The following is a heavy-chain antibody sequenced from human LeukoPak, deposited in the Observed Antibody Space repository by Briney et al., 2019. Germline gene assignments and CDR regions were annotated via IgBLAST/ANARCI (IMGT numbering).Heavy chain of an antibody. J-gene: IGHJ4*02. CDR1: GASISGGSYY. D-gene: IGHD3/OR15-3a*01. CDR2: VYTSGNA. CDR3: ARGSNDFWTGLYTVGGEFYFDH. Sequence: SETLSLTCTVSGASISGGSYYWSWIRQPAGKGLEWIGRVYTSGNADYNPSLKSRVTVSLDTSKNHFSLKLTSLTAADTAVYYCARGSNDFWTGLYTVGGEFYFDHWGPGTLVTVSS. V-gene: IGHV4-61*02.